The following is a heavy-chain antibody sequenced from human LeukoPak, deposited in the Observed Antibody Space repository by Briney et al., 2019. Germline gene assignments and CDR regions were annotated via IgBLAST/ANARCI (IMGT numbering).Heavy chain of an antibody. CDR3: AKSFRSTSLDY. CDR1: GFTFSSYG. J-gene: IGHJ4*02. V-gene: IGHV3-30*02. CDR2: IRNDGSNE. D-gene: IGHD2-2*01. Sequence: PGGSLRLSCAAAGFTFSSYGMQWVRQAPGSGLEWVTFIRNDGSNEYYADSVKGRFTISRDNSRNTLYLQMNSLRAGDTAVYYCAKSFRSTSLDYWGQGTLVTVSS.